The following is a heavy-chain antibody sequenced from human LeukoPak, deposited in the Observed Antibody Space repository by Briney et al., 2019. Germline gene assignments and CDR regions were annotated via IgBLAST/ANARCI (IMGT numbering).Heavy chain of an antibody. CDR2: IIPIFGTA. J-gene: IGHJ4*02. V-gene: IGHV1-69*05. CDR1: GGTFSGYA. Sequence: SVKVSCKASGGTFSGYAISWVRQAPGQGLEWMGGIIPIFGTANYAQKFQGRVTITTDESTSTAYMELSSLRSEDTAVYYCARDHPYSYGPDYWGQGTLVTVSS. CDR3: ARDHPYSYGPDY. D-gene: IGHD5-18*01.